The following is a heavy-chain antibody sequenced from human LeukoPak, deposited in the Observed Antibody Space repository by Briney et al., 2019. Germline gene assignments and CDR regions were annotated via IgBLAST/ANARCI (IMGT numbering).Heavy chain of an antibody. CDR2: IIPIFGTA. CDR1: GGTFSSYA. D-gene: IGHD3-3*01. V-gene: IGHV1-69*13. Sequence: SVKVSCKASGGTFSSYAISWVRQAPGQGLEWMGGIIPIFGTAKYVQKFQGRVTITADESTSTAYMELSSLRSEDTAVYYCARDREARSVAFDAFDIWGQGTKVTVSS. J-gene: IGHJ3*02. CDR3: ARDREARSVAFDAFDI.